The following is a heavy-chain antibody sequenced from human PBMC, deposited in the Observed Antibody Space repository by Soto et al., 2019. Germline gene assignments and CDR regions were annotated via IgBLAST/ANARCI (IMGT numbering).Heavy chain of an antibody. V-gene: IGHV1-69*10. J-gene: IGHJ6*02. CDR2: IIPILGIA. CDR1: GGTFSSYA. Sequence: ASVKVSCKASGGTFSSYAISWVRQAPGQGLEWMGGIIPILGIANYAQKFQGRVTITADKSTSTAYMELSSLRSEDTAVYYCARGSHGHDFWSGYSPYYYYGMDVWGQGTTVTVSS. D-gene: IGHD3-3*01. CDR3: ARGSHGHDFWSGYSPYYYYGMDV.